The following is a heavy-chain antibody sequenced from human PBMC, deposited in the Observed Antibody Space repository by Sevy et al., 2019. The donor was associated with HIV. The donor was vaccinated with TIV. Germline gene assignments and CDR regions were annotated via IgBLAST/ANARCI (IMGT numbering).Heavy chain of an antibody. CDR1: GFTFDDYA. Sequence: LSLTCAVSGFTFDDYAMHWVRQAPGKGLEWVSLISWDGGSTYYADSVKGRFTISRDNSKNSLYLQMNSLRAEDTGLYYCAKPYPIGGAGDYYYSGMDVWGQGTTVTVSS. J-gene: IGHJ6*02. D-gene: IGHD1-26*01. CDR2: ISWDGGST. CDR3: AKPYPIGGAGDYYYSGMDV. V-gene: IGHV3-43D*03.